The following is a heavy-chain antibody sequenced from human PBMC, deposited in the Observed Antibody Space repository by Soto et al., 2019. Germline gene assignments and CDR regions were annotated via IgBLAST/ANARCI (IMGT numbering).Heavy chain of an antibody. J-gene: IGHJ5*02. CDR2: IKSKAEGEPK. Sequence: EMHLVDSGGGLVKPGGSLRLSCAASGFTFSHAWMSWVRQAPGKGLEWGGRIKSKAEGEPKDYGAPVRGRFTISRDDSKDTLYLQMNSLRIEDTAIYYCCVVKRRDQYSLSGYWFDPWGPGTLVTVSS. V-gene: IGHV3-15*01. CDR3: CVVKRRDQYSLSGYWFDP. CDR1: GFTFSHAW. D-gene: IGHD2-15*01.